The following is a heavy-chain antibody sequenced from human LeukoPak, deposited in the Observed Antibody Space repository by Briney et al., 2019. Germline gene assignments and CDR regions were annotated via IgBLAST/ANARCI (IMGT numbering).Heavy chain of an antibody. Sequence: ASVKVSCKASGYTFTGYYMHWVRQAPGQGLEWMGRINPNSGGTNYAQKLQGMVNMTRDTSISTAYMELSRLRSDDTGVYYCARGDREYYYDSSGYPGFDYWGQGTLVTVSS. V-gene: IGHV1-2*05. J-gene: IGHJ4*02. CDR1: GYTFTGYY. CDR3: ARGDREYYYDSSGYPGFDY. CDR2: INPNSGGT. D-gene: IGHD3-22*01.